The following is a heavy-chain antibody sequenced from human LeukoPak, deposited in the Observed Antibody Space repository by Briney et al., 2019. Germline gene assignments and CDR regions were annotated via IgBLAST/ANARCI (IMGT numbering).Heavy chain of an antibody. D-gene: IGHD6-25*01. J-gene: IGHJ5*02. CDR2: ISVYNGNT. V-gene: IGHV1-18*01. Sequence: ASVKVSCKASGYTFRTYGINWVRQAPGQGLEWMGWISVYNGNTDYAQKFQGRATMTTDTSTSTAYMELRTLRFDDTAVYYCARDREAARPGWFDPWGQGTLVTVSS. CDR1: GYTFRTYG. CDR3: ARDREAARPGWFDP.